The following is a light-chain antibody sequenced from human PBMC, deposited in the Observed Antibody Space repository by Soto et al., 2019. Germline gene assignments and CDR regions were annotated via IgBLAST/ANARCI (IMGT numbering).Light chain of an antibody. V-gene: IGLV2-14*03. Sequence: QSVLTQPASVSGSPGQSITISCSGTPSDIGAYNYVSWYQHLPGKAPEVIIYDVTNRPSGVSSRFSGSKSGTTASLTISGLQADDEANYYCGSYTITSTLMIFGGGTKLTVL. CDR3: GSYTITSTLMI. CDR2: DVT. J-gene: IGLJ2*01. CDR1: PSDIGAYNY.